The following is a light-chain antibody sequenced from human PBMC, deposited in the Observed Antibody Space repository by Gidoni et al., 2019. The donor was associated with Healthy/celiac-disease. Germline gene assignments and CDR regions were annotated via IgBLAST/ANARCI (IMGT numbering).Light chain of an antibody. Sequence: DSQMTQSPSSLSASGGDRVTITCQASQDIRNYLNWYQQKPGKAPKLLIYDASNLETGVPSRFSGSGSGTDFTFTISRLQPEDIATYYCQQYDNLPFTFGPGTKVDI. J-gene: IGKJ3*01. CDR1: QDIRNY. CDR3: QQYDNLPFT. V-gene: IGKV1-33*01. CDR2: DAS.